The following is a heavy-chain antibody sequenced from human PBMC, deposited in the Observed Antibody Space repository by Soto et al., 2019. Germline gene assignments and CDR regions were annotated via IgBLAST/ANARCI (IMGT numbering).Heavy chain of an antibody. CDR1: GGSISSGGYY. CDR2: IYYSGST. J-gene: IGHJ4*02. CDR3: ARSDHSSGYYIFDY. D-gene: IGHD3-22*01. Sequence: PSETLSLTCTVSGGSISSGGYYWSWIRQHPGKGLEWIGYIYYSGSTYYNPSLKSRVTISVDTSKNQFSLKLSSVTAADTAVYYCARSDHSSGYYIFDYWGQGTLVTVSS. V-gene: IGHV4-31*03.